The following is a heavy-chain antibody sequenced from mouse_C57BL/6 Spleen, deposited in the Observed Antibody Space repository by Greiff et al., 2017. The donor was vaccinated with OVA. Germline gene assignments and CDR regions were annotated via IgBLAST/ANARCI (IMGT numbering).Heavy chain of an antibody. CDR3: AKNGGNYLYYFDY. J-gene: IGHJ2*01. CDR2: RWRGGST. CDR1: GFSLTSYG. D-gene: IGHD2-1*01. V-gene: IGHV2-5*01. Sequence: QVQLQQSGPGLVQPSQSLSITCTVSGFSLTSYGVHWVRQSPGTGLEWLGVRWRGGSTDYNAAFMSRLSINKENSKSQVFFKMNSLQADDTAIYYCAKNGGNYLYYFDYWGQGATLTVSS.